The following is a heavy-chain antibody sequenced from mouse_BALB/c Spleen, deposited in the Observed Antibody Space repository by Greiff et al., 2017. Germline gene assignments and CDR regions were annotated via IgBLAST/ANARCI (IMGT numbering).Heavy chain of an antibody. CDR3: VRGHYGSSDYYAMED. V-gene: IGHV10-1*02. Sequence: EVQLVESGGGLVQPKGSLKLSCAASGFTFNTYAMNWVRQSPGKGLEWVARIRSKSNNYATYYADSVKDRFTISRDDSQSMLYLQMNNLKTEDTAMYYCVRGHYGSSDYYAMEDWGKG. CDR1: GFTFNTYA. J-gene: IGHJ4*01. D-gene: IGHD1-1*01. CDR2: IRSKSNNYAT.